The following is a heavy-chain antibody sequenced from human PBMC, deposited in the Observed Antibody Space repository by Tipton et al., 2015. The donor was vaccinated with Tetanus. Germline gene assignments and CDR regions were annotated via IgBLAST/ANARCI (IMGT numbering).Heavy chain of an antibody. V-gene: IGHV4-39*01. J-gene: IGHJ5*02. Sequence: WIRQPPGKGLEWIGSVYYSGTTYYNASLESRVTISIDTSKRQISMKLTSVTAADTAVYYCATQTDNWFDPWGQGILVTVSS. CDR2: VYYSGTT. CDR3: ATQTDNWFDP.